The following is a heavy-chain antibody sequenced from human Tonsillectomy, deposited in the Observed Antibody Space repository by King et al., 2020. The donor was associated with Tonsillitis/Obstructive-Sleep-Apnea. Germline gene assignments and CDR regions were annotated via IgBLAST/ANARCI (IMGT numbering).Heavy chain of an antibody. J-gene: IGHJ4*02. D-gene: IGHD3-9*01. Sequence: VQLVESGGGLVKPGGSLRLSCAASGFTFSNAWMNWVCQAPGKGLEWGGRIKSKADGGTTDYAAPVKGRFTISRDDSKNTLYLQMNSLKTEDTAVYYCTTDILTGYPFDYWGQGTLVTVSS. CDR1: GFTFSNAW. CDR3: TTDILTGYPFDY. CDR2: IKSKADGGTT. V-gene: IGHV3-15*01.